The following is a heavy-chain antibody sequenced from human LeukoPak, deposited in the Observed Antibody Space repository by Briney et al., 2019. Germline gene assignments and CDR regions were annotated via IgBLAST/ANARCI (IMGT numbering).Heavy chain of an antibody. CDR3: ARGGKFRVLIAFDI. D-gene: IGHD2-15*01. CDR2: INHSGST. J-gene: IGHJ3*02. V-gene: IGHV4-34*01. Sequence: PSETLSLTCAVYGGSFSGYYWSWIRQPPGKGLEWIGEINHSGSTNYNPSLKSRVTISVDTSKNQFSLKLSSVTAADAAVYYCARGGKFRVLIAFDIWGQGTMVTVSS. CDR1: GGSFSGYY.